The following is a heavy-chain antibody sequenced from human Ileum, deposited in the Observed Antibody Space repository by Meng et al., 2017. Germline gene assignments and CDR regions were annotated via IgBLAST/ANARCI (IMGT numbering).Heavy chain of an antibody. CDR1: GFTFSSYG. Sequence: GSLRLSCAASGFTFSSYGMHWVRQAPGKGLEWVALIWFDGSNQNYADSVKGRFTISRDNSKNTLYLQMNSLRAEDTAVYYCARYYGDSSRRNFGMDVWGQGTTVTCSS. CDR2: IWFDGSNQ. CDR3: ARYYGDSSRRNFGMDV. J-gene: IGHJ6*01. V-gene: IGHV3-33*01. D-gene: IGHD4-17*01.